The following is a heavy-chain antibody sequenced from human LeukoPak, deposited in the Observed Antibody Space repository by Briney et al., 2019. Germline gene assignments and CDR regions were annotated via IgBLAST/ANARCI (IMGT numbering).Heavy chain of an antibody. D-gene: IGHD6-25*01. Sequence: GGSLRLSLAASGFTFSSFSMTWVRQAPGKGLEWVSSISSSSSYIYYADSVKGRFTISRDNAKNSLYLQMNSLRAEDTAVYYCARDTIVAAGRYFYGMDVWGQGTTVTVSS. J-gene: IGHJ6*02. V-gene: IGHV3-21*01. CDR1: GFTFSSFS. CDR2: ISSSSSYI. CDR3: ARDTIVAAGRYFYGMDV.